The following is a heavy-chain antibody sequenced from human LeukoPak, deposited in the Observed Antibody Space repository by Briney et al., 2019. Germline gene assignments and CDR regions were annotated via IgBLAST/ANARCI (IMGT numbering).Heavy chain of an antibody. CDR3: ARDMIGVVTATHFDY. Sequence: PGGSLRPSCAAPGFTFSSYSMNWVRQAPGKGLEWVSSISSSSSYIYYADSVKGRFTISRDNAKNSLYLQMNSLRAEDTAVYYCARDMIGVVTATHFDYWGQGTLVTVSS. CDR1: GFTFSSYS. CDR2: ISSSSSYI. V-gene: IGHV3-21*01. D-gene: IGHD2-21*02. J-gene: IGHJ4*02.